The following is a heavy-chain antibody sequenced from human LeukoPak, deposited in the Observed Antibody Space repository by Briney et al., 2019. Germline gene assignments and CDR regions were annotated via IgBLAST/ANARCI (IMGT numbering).Heavy chain of an antibody. Sequence: PSETLSLTCTVSGGSISRYYWSWIWQPPGKGLEWIGYIYSTGSTNSNPSLKSRVTISVDTSNNQFSLKLRSMTAADTAVYFCARHESAVGALFYWGQGTLVTVSS. CDR2: IYSTGST. CDR1: GGSISRYY. CDR3: ARHESAVGALFY. J-gene: IGHJ4*02. V-gene: IGHV4-59*08. D-gene: IGHD1-26*01.